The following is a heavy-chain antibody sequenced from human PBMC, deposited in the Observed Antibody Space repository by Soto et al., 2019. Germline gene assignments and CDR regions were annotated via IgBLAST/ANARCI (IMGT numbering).Heavy chain of an antibody. CDR2: ISGSGGST. D-gene: IGHD5-12*01. Sequence: EVQLLESGGGLVQPGGSLRLSCAASGFTFSSYAMSWVRQAPGKGLEWVSAISGSGGSTYYADSVKGRFTISRDNSKNXLXXQXXXLRAEDTAVYYCAKDGVPTIVATIGHVAYYFDYWGQGTLVTVSS. J-gene: IGHJ4*02. V-gene: IGHV3-23*01. CDR3: AKDGVPTIVATIGHVAYYFDY. CDR1: GFTFSSYA.